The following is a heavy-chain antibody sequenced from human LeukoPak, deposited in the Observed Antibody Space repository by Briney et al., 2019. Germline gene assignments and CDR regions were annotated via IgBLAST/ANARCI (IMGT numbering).Heavy chain of an antibody. CDR2: ISGSGGST. V-gene: IGHV3-23*01. CDR1: GGSISSGDYY. D-gene: IGHD3-22*01. Sequence: ETLSLTCTVSGGSISSGDYYWSWVRQAPGKGLEWVSAISGSGGSTYYADSVKGRFTISRDNSKNTLYLQMNSLRAEDTAVYYCAKLRTITMIVVVFDYWGQGTLVTVSS. CDR3: AKLRTITMIVVVFDY. J-gene: IGHJ4*02.